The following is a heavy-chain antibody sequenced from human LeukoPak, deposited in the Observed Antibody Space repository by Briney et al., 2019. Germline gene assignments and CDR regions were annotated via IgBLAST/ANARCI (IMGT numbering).Heavy chain of an antibody. J-gene: IGHJ5*02. CDR2: INSDGGTT. CDR1: GFTSSNYW. Sequence: GGSLRLSCAASGFTSSNYWMHWVRQAPGKGLVWVSRINSDGGTTSYADSVKGRFTISRDNAKNTLYLQMNSLRAEDTAVYYCARDFWSGYYEGGLDPWGQGTLVTVSS. D-gene: IGHD3-3*01. V-gene: IGHV3-74*01. CDR3: ARDFWSGYYEGGLDP.